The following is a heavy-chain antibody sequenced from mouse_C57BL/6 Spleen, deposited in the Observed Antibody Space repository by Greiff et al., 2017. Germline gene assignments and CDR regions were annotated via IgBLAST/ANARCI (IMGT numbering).Heavy chain of an antibody. CDR2: IYPGSGNP. Sequence: VKLPESGAELVRPGASVKLSCKASGYTFTDYYINWVKQRPGQGLEWIARIYPGSGNPYYNEKFKGKATLTAEKSSSTAYMQLSSLTSEDSAVYFCARTSSGLPFAYWGQGTLVTVSA. CDR1: GYTFTDYY. V-gene: IGHV1-76*01. CDR3: ARTSSGLPFAY. D-gene: IGHD3-2*02. J-gene: IGHJ3*01.